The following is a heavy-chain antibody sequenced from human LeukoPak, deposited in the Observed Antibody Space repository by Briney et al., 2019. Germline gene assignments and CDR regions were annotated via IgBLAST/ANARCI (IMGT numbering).Heavy chain of an antibody. D-gene: IGHD3-3*01. J-gene: IGHJ6*02. CDR2: ISYDGSNK. Sequence: GSLRLYCAASGFTFSSYGMHWVRQAPGKGLEWVAVISYDGSNKYYADSVKGRFTISRDNSKNTLYLQMNSLRAEDTAVYYCAKVRGKRAPVYGMDVWGQGTTVTVSS. V-gene: IGHV3-30*18. CDR3: AKVRGKRAPVYGMDV. CDR1: GFTFSSYG.